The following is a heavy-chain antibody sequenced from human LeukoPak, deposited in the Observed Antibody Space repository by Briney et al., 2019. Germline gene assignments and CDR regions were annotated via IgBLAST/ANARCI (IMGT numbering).Heavy chain of an antibody. CDR3: ARDLGSGWQYYFDY. CDR2: IKQDGSEK. J-gene: IGHJ4*02. V-gene: IGHV3-7*01. CDR1: GFTFSSYW. D-gene: IGHD6-19*01. Sequence: QSGGSLRLSCAASGFTFSSYWMSWVRQAPGKGLEWVANIKQDGSEKYYVDSVKGRFTISRDNAKNSLYLQMNSLRAEDTAVYYCARDLGSGWQYYFDYWGQGTLVTVSS.